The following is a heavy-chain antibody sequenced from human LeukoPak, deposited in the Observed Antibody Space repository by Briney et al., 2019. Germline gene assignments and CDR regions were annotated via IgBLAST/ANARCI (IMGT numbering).Heavy chain of an antibody. J-gene: IGHJ4*02. V-gene: IGHV5-51*01. D-gene: IGHD1-1*01. CDR2: INPGDSDA. CDR1: GYSFTTYW. Sequence: GESLRIPCKASGYSFTTYWIGWVRQMPGKGLEWMGIINPGDSDARYSPSFQGQVTISADKSISAAYLQWSSLKASDTAIYYCARAWNFDYWGQGTLVTVSS. CDR3: ARAWNFDY.